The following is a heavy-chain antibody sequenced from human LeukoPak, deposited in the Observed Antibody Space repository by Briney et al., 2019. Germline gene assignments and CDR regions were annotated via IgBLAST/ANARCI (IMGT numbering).Heavy chain of an antibody. J-gene: IGHJ4*02. Sequence: HPGGSLRLSCAASGFTFRSYAMTWVRQAPGKGLEWVSAITGSGASPYYADSVRGRFTISRDNSNNTLYLQMTSLRAEDTAVYYCALDRPSDYWGQGTLVTVSS. CDR3: ALDRPSDY. V-gene: IGHV3-23*01. CDR2: ITGSGASP. CDR1: GFTFRSYA.